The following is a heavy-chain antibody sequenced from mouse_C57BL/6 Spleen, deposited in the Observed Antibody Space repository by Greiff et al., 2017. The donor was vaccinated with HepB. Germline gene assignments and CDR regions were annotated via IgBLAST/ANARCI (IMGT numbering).Heavy chain of an antibody. D-gene: IGHD1-1*01. J-gene: IGHJ4*01. Sequence: QLQQPGAELVKPGASVKLSCKASGYTFTSYWMHWVKQRPGQGLEWIGMIHPNSGSTNYNEKFKSKATLTVDKTSSTAYMKLSSLTSEDSAVYYCAREGTTVVDYYAMDYWGQGTSVTVSS. CDR3: AREGTTVVDYYAMDY. V-gene: IGHV1-64*01. CDR2: IHPNSGST. CDR1: GYTFTSYW.